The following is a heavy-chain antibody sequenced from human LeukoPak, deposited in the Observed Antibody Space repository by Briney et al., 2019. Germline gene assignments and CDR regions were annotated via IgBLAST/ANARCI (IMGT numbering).Heavy chain of an antibody. V-gene: IGHV3-21*01. J-gene: IGHJ4*02. CDR2: ISRSSGYI. CDR3: ARVRGYGSESFDY. Sequence: GGSLRLSCAASGFTFSDCAMSWVRQAPGKGLEWVSSISRSSGYIYYADAVKGRFTTSRDNAKNSLHLQMNSLRAEDTAIYYCARVRGYGSESFDYWGQGTLVTVSS. CDR1: GFTFSDCA. D-gene: IGHD3-10*01.